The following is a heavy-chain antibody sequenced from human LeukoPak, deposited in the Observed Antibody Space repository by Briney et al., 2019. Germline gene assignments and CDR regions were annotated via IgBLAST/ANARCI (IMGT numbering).Heavy chain of an antibody. D-gene: IGHD3-22*01. V-gene: IGHV3-49*04. CDR2: IRSKAYGGTT. CDR1: GFTFSSYA. J-gene: IGHJ3*02. CDR3: TRRYNYDSSGYYYVRDAFDI. Sequence: GGSLRLSCAASGFTFSSYAMSWVRQAPGKGLEWVGLIRSKAYGGTTKNAASVKGRFTISRDDSRSIAYLQMNSLKTEDTAVYYCTRRYNYDSSGYYYVRDAFDIWGQGTMVTVSS.